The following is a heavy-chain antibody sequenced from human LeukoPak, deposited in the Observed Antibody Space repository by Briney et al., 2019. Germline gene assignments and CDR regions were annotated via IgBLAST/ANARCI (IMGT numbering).Heavy chain of an antibody. V-gene: IGHV3-53*01. CDR2: FYSGGNT. CDR1: GFTVSRNY. Sequence: PGGPLSLPCAACGFTVSRNYMSCVRQAPGKGREGVSIFYSGGNTYYADYAKGRFPISRDNAKNSLYLQMNSLRAEDTAVYYCASTGYCSGGSCVLGYYYYGMDVWGQGTTVTVSS. CDR3: ASTGYCSGGSCVLGYYYYGMDV. D-gene: IGHD2-15*01. J-gene: IGHJ6*02.